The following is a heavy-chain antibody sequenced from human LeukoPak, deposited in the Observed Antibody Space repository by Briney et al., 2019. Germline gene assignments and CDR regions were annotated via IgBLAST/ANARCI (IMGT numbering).Heavy chain of an antibody. Sequence: RSGGSLRLSCAASGFTFSSYAMSWVRQAPGKGLEWVSAISGSGGSTYYADSVKGRFTISRDNSKNTLYLQMNSLRAEDTAVYYCAKERITIFGVVIIPFDYWGQGTLVTVSS. CDR3: AKERITIFGVVIIPFDY. D-gene: IGHD3-3*01. J-gene: IGHJ4*02. CDR1: GFTFSSYA. V-gene: IGHV3-23*01. CDR2: ISGSGGST.